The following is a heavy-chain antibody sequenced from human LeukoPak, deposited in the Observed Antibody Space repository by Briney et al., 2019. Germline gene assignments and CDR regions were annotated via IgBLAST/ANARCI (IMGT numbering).Heavy chain of an antibody. CDR2: ISSSSDYT. CDR1: GFTFRSYA. D-gene: IGHD3-16*01. J-gene: IGHJ4*02. Sequence: PGGSLRLSCAASGFTFRSYAMSWIRQAPGKGLEWVSYISSSSDYTNYADSVKGPFTISRDNAKNSLYLQLNSLRAEDTAVYYCARGGGSNYFDHWGQGTLVTVSS. V-gene: IGHV3-11*05. CDR3: ARGGGSNYFDH.